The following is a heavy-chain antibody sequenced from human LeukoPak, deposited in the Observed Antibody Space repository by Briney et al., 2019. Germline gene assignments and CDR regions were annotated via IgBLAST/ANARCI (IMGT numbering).Heavy chain of an antibody. Sequence: PSETLSLTCTVSGGSISSSSYYWGWIRQPPGKGLEWIGNIYYIGSTYYNPSLKSRVTISVDTSKNQFSLKLSSVTAADTAVYYCARDGGYDILTGLSTFDYWGQGTLVTVPS. CDR2: IYYIGST. V-gene: IGHV4-39*02. CDR3: ARDGGYDILTGLSTFDY. D-gene: IGHD3-9*01. J-gene: IGHJ4*02. CDR1: GGSISSSSYY.